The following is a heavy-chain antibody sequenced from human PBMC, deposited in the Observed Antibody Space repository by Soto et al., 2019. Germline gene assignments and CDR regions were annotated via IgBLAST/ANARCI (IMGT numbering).Heavy chain of an antibody. CDR3: VRHPLSSGWYWFDP. CDR1: GGSFSGHY. Sequence: SETLSLTCAVDGGSFSGHYWSWIRQPPGKGLEWIGEAIHSGTTNYNPSLQGRVTVSVDTSKSQFLLKLSSATAADTAIYYCVRHPLSSGWYWFDPWGQGSLVTVSS. V-gene: IGHV4-34*12. J-gene: IGHJ5*02. CDR2: AIHSGTT. D-gene: IGHD6-19*01.